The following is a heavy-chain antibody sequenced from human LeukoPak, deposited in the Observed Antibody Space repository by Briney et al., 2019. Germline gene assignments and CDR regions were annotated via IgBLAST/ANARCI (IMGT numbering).Heavy chain of an antibody. V-gene: IGHV3-21*01. J-gene: IGHJ5*02. Sequence: PGGSLRLSCTASGFTFSGYSMNWIRQAPGKGLEWVSSFGTRSTSIYHAGSVKGRFAISRDNAKNSLYLQMNSLRAEDTAVYYCARDPSIVVVPATIGWFDPWGQGTLVTVSS. CDR2: FGTRSTSI. CDR1: GFTFSGYS. CDR3: ARDPSIVVVPATIGWFDP. D-gene: IGHD2-2*02.